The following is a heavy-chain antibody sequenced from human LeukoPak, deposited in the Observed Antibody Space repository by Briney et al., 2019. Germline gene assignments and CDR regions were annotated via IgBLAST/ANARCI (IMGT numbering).Heavy chain of an antibody. CDR3: ARDHVSSSSDNWFDP. CDR1: GGSITSYY. Sequence: PSETLSLTCTVSGGSITSYYWGWILQSAGKGLEWIVRIYITGSTTYNPSLKSRVTISLDTSKNQFSLKLSSVTAAETAVYYCARDHVSSSSDNWFDPWGQGTLVTVSS. V-gene: IGHV4-4*07. J-gene: IGHJ5*02. D-gene: IGHD6-6*01. CDR2: IYITGST.